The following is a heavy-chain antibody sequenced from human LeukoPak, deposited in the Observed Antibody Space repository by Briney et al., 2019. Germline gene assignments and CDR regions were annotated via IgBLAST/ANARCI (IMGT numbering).Heavy chain of an antibody. CDR3: AREIVDIVATTPSYYMDV. D-gene: IGHD5-12*01. CDR1: GYSISSGYY. V-gene: IGHV4-38-2*02. Sequence: SETLSLTCTVSGYSISSGYYWGWIRQPPGKGLQWIGSIYHSGTTYYNPSLKSRVTISVDTSKNQFSLKLSSVTAADTAVYYCAREIVDIVATTPSYYMDVWGIGTTVTISS. J-gene: IGHJ6*03. CDR2: IYHSGTT.